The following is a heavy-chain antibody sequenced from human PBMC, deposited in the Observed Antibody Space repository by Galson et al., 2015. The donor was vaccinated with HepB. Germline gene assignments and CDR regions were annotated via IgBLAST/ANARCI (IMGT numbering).Heavy chain of an antibody. J-gene: IGHJ1*01. Sequence: SLRLSCAASGFTFSSYSMNWVRQAPGKGLEWVSSISSSSSYIYYADSVKGRFTISRDNAKNSLYLQMNSLRAEDTAVYYCARDQIEAEYFQHWGQGTLVTVSS. D-gene: IGHD3-22*01. CDR3: ARDQIEAEYFQH. CDR1: GFTFSSYS. V-gene: IGHV3-21*01. CDR2: ISSSSSYI.